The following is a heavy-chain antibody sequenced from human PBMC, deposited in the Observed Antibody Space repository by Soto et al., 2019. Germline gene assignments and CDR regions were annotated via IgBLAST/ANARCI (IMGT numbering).Heavy chain of an antibody. CDR2: INHSGST. V-gene: IGHV4-61*01. Sequence: SVIPSLTGPVSDGSVSNGSYYLSWIRKPPGKGLEWIGEINHSGSTNYNPSLKSRVTISVDTSKNQFSLKLSSVTAADTAVYYCARGEGSWYYYYYGMDVWGQGTTVTGSS. J-gene: IGHJ6*02. CDR3: ARGEGSWYYYYYGMDV. D-gene: IGHD6-13*01. CDR1: DGSVSNGSYY.